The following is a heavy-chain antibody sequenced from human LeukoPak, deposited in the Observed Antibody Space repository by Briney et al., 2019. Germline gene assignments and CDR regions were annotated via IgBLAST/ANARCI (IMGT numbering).Heavy chain of an antibody. CDR3: ARGRRGYSGPNWFDP. J-gene: IGHJ5*02. CDR1: GGSISSYY. Sequence: KASETLSLTCTVSGGSISSYYWSWIRQPPGKGLEWIGEINHSGSTNYNPSLKSRVTISVDTSKNQFSLKLSSVTAADTAVYYCARGRRGYSGPNWFDPWGQGTLVTVSS. V-gene: IGHV4-34*01. CDR2: INHSGST. D-gene: IGHD5-12*01.